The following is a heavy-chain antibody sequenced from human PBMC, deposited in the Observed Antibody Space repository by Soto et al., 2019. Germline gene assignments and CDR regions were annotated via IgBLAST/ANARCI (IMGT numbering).Heavy chain of an antibody. CDR3: AICGERYGGPARWEVY. CDR1: GGSISSSSYY. J-gene: IGHJ4*02. D-gene: IGHD1-26*01. Sequence: LSLTCTVSGGSISSSSYYWGWIRQPPGKGLEWIGSIYYSGSTYYNPSLKSRVTISVDTSKNQFSLKLSSVTAADTAVYYCAICGERYGGPARWEVYWGQGTLVTV. CDR2: IYYSGST. V-gene: IGHV4-39*01.